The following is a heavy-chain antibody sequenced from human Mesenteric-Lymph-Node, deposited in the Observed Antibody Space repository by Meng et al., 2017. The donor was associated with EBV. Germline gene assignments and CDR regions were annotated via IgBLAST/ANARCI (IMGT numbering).Heavy chain of an antibody. CDR1: GEPFSSYG. Sequence: QVHLVQSGAEVKKPGSSVKVSCKASGEPFSSYGFSWVRQAPGQGLEWMGGIIPMFGAANYAQNFQGRVTITADESTSTAYMELSSLRSDDTAVYYCARTISFMVTVTTHTRRFQSFDSWGQGTLVTVSS. V-gene: IGHV1-69*01. J-gene: IGHJ5*01. CDR3: ARTISFMVTVTTHTRRFQSFDS. D-gene: IGHD4-17*01. CDR2: IIPMFGAA.